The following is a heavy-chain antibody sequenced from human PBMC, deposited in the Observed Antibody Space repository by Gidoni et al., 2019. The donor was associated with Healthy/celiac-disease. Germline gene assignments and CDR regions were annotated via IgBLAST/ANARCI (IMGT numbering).Heavy chain of an antibody. Sequence: QVQLQQWGAGLLKPSETLSLTCAVYGGSFSGYYWSWIRQPPGKGLEWIGEINHSGSTNYNPSLKSRVTISVDTSKNQFSLKLSSVTAADTAVYYCARGRYGDYDFPLDYWGQGTLVTVSS. J-gene: IGHJ4*02. CDR2: INHSGST. CDR1: GGSFSGYY. CDR3: ARGRYGDYDFPLDY. D-gene: IGHD4-17*01. V-gene: IGHV4-34*01.